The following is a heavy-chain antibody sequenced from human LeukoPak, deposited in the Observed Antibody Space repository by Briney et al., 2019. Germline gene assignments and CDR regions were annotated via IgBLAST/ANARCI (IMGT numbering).Heavy chain of an antibody. CDR1: GLTFSDYY. V-gene: IGHV3-11*04. CDR3: AIQITMIVVVPYFDY. Sequence: PGGSLRLSCAASGLTFSDYYMMWSRQAPGKGLEWVAYISSSGSTIYSADSVKGRFTVSRDNAKNSLFLHMNSLRAEDTAIYYCAIQITMIVVVPYFDYWGQGTLVTVSS. CDR2: ISSSGSTI. D-gene: IGHD3-22*01. J-gene: IGHJ4*02.